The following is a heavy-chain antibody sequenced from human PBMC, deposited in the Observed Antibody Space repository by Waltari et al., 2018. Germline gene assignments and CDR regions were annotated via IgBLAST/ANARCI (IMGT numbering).Heavy chain of an antibody. CDR3: ARDQWFAFDI. V-gene: IGHV3-7*01. D-gene: IGHD3-22*01. Sequence: EVQLVESGGGLVQPGGSLRRSCAASGFPLRSYWMSWVRQAPGKGPEWVANIKKDGSEEYYVDSVRGRFTISRDNAKNSLYLQMNSLRPEDTAVYYCARDQWFAFDIWGQGTMVTVSS. CDR2: IKKDGSEE. J-gene: IGHJ3*02. CDR1: GFPLRSYW.